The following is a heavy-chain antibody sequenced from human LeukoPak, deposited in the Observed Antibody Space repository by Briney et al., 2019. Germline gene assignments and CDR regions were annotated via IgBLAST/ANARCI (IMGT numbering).Heavy chain of an antibody. D-gene: IGHD1-26*01. CDR3: ARDELVGATTPDDY. Sequence: GGSLRLSCAASGFTFGGYALNWVRQAPGTGLEWVSAIDGSGGGTHYADSVKGRFTISRDNAKNSLYLQMNSLRAEDTAVYYCARDELVGATTPDDYWGQGTLVTVSS. J-gene: IGHJ4*02. V-gene: IGHV3-23*01. CDR1: GFTFGGYA. CDR2: IDGSGGGT.